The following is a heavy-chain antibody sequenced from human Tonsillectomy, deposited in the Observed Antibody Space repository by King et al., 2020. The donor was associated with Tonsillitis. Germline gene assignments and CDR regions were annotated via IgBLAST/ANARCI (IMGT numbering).Heavy chain of an antibody. Sequence: VQLQESGPGLVKPSETLSLTCTVSGDSISDYYWSWIRQPAGKGLEWIGRIYTSGSTNYNPSLKSRVTMSVDTSKNQFSLRLSSVTAADTAVYYCARDMVRGVIQPFDYWGQGTLVTVSS. CDR3: ARDMVRGVIQPFDY. CDR2: IYTSGST. V-gene: IGHV4-4*07. CDR1: GDSISDYY. D-gene: IGHD3-10*01. J-gene: IGHJ4*02.